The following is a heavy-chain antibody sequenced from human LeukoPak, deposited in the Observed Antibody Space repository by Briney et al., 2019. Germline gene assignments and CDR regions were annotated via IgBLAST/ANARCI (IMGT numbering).Heavy chain of an antibody. CDR1: GFSVGGTH. D-gene: IGHD1-1*01. Sequence: GGSLRLSCAISGFSVGGTHMSWVRQAPGEGVEWVSAISTGGTTYYADSVQGRFTVSRDNSKNILYLHMNNLRAEDTAVYYCASDTATTGGGLDSWGQGTLVTVSS. J-gene: IGHJ4*02. CDR2: ISTGGTT. CDR3: ASDTATTGGGLDS. V-gene: IGHV3-53*01.